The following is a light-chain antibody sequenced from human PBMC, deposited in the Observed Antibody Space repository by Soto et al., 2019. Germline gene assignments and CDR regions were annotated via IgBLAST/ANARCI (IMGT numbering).Light chain of an antibody. CDR1: SSDVGGYNY. J-gene: IGLJ1*01. V-gene: IGLV2-8*01. CDR3: SSYVGSNNYV. Sequence: QSALTQPPSASGSPGQSVTLSCTGTSSDVGGYNYVSWYQQHPGKGPKLIIYEVTKRPSGVPDRFSGSKSGNTASLTVSGLQAEDEADYYCSSYVGSNNYVFGTGTKVTVL. CDR2: EVT.